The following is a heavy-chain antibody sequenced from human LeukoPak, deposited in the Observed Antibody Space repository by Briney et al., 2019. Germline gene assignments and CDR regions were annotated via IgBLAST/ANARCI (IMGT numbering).Heavy chain of an antibody. J-gene: IGHJ4*02. V-gene: IGHV3-21*01. D-gene: IGHD5-12*01. CDR3: ARDYATTGRKHFDY. CDR2: ISSSSSYI. Sequence: PGRSLRLSCAASGFTFSSYSMNWVRQAPGKGLEWVSSISSSSSYIYYADSVKGRFTISRDNAKNSLYLQMNSLRAEDTAVYYCARDYATTGRKHFDYWGQGTLVTVSS. CDR1: GFTFSSYS.